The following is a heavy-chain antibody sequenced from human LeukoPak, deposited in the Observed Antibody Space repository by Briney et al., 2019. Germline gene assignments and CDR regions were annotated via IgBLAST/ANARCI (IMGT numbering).Heavy chain of an antibody. CDR1: GGSFSGYY. D-gene: IGHD2-15*01. CDR2: INRSGST. V-gene: IGHV4-34*01. Sequence: SSETLSLTCAVYGGSFSGYYWSWIRQPPGKGLEWIGEINRSGSTNYNPSLKSRVTISVDTSKNQFSLKLSSVTAADTAVYYCARGRYCSGGSCYVDYWGQGTLVTVSS. CDR3: ARGRYCSGGSCYVDY. J-gene: IGHJ4*02.